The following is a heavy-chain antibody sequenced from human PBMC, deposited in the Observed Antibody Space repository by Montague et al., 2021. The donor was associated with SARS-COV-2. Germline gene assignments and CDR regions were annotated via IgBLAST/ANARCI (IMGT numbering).Heavy chain of an antibody. Sequence: SETLSLTCTVSGGSISSSSYYWGWIRQAPGKGLEWIGEINHSGSTNYNPSLKSRVTMSVDTSKNQFSLKLSSVTAADTAVYYCARGARQGYGFRLGSFDSWGQGTLVTVSS. CDR1: GGSISSSSYY. CDR3: ARGARQGYGFRLGSFDS. J-gene: IGHJ4*02. CDR2: INHSGST. D-gene: IGHD3-10*01. V-gene: IGHV4-39*07.